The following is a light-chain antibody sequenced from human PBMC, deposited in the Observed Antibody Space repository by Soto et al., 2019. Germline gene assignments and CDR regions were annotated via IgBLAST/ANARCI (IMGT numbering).Light chain of an antibody. CDR1: QSVSSN. V-gene: IGKV3-15*01. J-gene: IGKJ2*01. CDR2: GAS. Sequence: EIVMTQSPATLSVSLGERATLSCRASQSVSSNLAWYKQKPGQPPSLLIYGASARATGIPARFSGSGSGTEFTLTISSLQSEDFAVYYCQHYNNWPFTFGQGT. CDR3: QHYNNWPFT.